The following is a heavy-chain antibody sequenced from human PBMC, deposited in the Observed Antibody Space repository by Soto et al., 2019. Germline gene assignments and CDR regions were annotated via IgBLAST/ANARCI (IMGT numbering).Heavy chain of an antibody. J-gene: IGHJ3*02. CDR2: INHSGST. Sequence: SETLSLTCAVYGGSFSGYYWSWIRQPPGKGLEWIGEINHSGSTNYNPSHKSRVTISVDTSKNQFSLKLSSVTAADTAVYYCTRLEVMTTVSSDIWGQGTMVTVSS. V-gene: IGHV4-34*01. CDR3: TRLEVMTTVSSDI. D-gene: IGHD4-17*01. CDR1: GGSFSGYY.